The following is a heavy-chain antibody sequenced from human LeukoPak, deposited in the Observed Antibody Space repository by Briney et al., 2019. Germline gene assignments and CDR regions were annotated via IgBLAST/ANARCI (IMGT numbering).Heavy chain of an antibody. V-gene: IGHV3-30-3*01. Sequence: GGSLRLSCAASGFTFSSYAMHWVRQAPGKGLEWVAVISYDGSNKYYADSVKGRFTISRDNAKNSLYLQMNTLRAEDTALYYCVSVHYSSSWYSFDYWGQGTLVTVSS. J-gene: IGHJ4*02. CDR1: GFTFSSYA. CDR2: ISYDGSNK. D-gene: IGHD6-13*01. CDR3: VSVHYSSSWYSFDY.